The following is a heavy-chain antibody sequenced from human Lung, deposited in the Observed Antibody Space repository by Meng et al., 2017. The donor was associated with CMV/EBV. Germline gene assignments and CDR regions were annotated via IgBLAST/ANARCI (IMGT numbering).Heavy chain of an antibody. CDR3: TTVPYDYGDYVADY. J-gene: IGHJ4*02. CDR1: GFTFSNAW. V-gene: IGHV3-15*01. D-gene: IGHD4-17*01. CDR2: IKSKTDGGTT. Sequence: GESXKISFAASGFTFSNAWMSWVRQAPGKGLEWVGRIKSKTDGGTTDYAAPVKGRFTISRDDSKNTLYLQMNSLKTEDTAVYYCTTVPYDYGDYVADYWGQGTLVTVSS.